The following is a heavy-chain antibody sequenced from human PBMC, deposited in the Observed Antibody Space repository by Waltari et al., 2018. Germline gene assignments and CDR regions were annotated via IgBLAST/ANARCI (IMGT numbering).Heavy chain of an antibody. D-gene: IGHD6-13*01. V-gene: IGHV4-61*02. Sequence: QVQLQESGPGLVKPSETLSLTCTVSGGSISSGSYYWSWIRPPAGKGLEWIGRIYTSGSTNYNPSLKSRVTISVDTSKNHFSLKLTSVTAADTAVYYCARAAAAGTNSWTFDLWGQGTLVTVSS. J-gene: IGHJ4*02. CDR3: ARAAAAGTNSWTFDL. CDR2: IYTSGST. CDR1: GGSISSGSYY.